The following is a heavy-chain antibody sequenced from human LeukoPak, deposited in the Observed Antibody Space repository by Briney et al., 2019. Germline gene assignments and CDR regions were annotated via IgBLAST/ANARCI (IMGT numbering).Heavy chain of an antibody. J-gene: IGHJ3*01. CDR2: IMFTFGTT. D-gene: IGHD2-21*01. Sequence: SVKVSCKASGGSFSKYGITWVRQAPGQGLEWMGGIMFTFGTTKYAQRFQGRVTISADESTSKAYMEVSSLRSEDTDVYYCARIAYCGSDCHAFDVWGQGTMVIVSS. V-gene: IGHV1-69*19. CDR1: GGSFSKYG. CDR3: ARIAYCGSDCHAFDV.